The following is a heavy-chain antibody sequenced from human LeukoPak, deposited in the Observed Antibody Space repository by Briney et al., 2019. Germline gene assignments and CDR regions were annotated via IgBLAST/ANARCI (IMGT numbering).Heavy chain of an antibody. CDR3: AKGAGAVAGTDFDY. CDR1: GSIFVDYA. D-gene: IGHD6-19*01. Sequence: GGSRSLSCAVSGSIFVDYAMHGVGQAPGKAREGVSGISWNSGSIGYADSVKGRFTISRDNAKNSLYLQMNSLRAEDMALYYCAKGAGAVAGTDFDYWGQGTLVTVSS. V-gene: IGHV3-9*03. J-gene: IGHJ4*02. CDR2: ISWNSGSI.